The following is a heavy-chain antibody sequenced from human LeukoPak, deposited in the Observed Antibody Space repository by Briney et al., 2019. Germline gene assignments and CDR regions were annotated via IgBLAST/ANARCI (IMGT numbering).Heavy chain of an antibody. V-gene: IGHV4-34*01. Sequence: SETLSLTCAVYGASFSGYYWNWIRQPPGKGLEWIGEINYSGSTYYNPSLKSRVTISVDTSKNQFSLKLNSVTAADTAVYYCARVSGYSYGGNDYWGQGTLVTVSS. CDR3: ARVSGYSYGGNDY. D-gene: IGHD5-18*01. J-gene: IGHJ4*02. CDR2: INYSGST. CDR1: GASFSGYY.